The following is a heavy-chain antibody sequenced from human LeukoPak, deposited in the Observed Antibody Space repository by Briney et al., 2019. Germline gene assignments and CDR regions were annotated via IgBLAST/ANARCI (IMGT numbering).Heavy chain of an antibody. CDR1: GFSLSTNGVG. CDR2: IYWDDDK. V-gene: IGHV2-5*02. J-gene: IGHJ4*02. Sequence: ESGPTLVKPTQTLTLTCAFSGFSLSTNGVGVGWIRHPPGKALEWHALIYWDDDKRYSPSLQSRLTISKDTSKSQVVLTMTNMDPVDTATYYCAHRGDGDYEGIFDYWGQGTLVTVSS. CDR3: AHRGDGDYEGIFDY. D-gene: IGHD4-17*01.